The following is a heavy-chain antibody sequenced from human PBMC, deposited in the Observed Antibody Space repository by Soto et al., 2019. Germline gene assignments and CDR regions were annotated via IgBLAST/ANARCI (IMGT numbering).Heavy chain of an antibody. J-gene: IGHJ5*02. D-gene: IGHD3-10*01. V-gene: IGHV3-23*01. CDR2: ISGNGIAT. CDR1: GFIFSDHA. CDR3: ARDAISMVRGTNNWFDP. Sequence: EVQLLESGGGLVQPGGSPRLSCEASGFIFSDHAVSWVRQAPGKGLEWVSAISGNGIATYYADSVKGRFTISRDNSKNTLYLQMNRLRADDTAVYYCARDAISMVRGTNNWFDPWGQGTLVTVSS.